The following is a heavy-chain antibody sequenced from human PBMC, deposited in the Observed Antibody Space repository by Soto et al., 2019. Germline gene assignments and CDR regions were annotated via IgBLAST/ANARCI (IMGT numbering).Heavy chain of an antibody. V-gene: IGHV3-30-3*01. D-gene: IGHD1-26*01. CDR3: ARDSRRGSYGYYYGMDV. CDR2: ISYDGSNK. Sequence: GGSLRLSCAASGFTFSSYAMHWVRQAPGKGLEWVAVISYDGSNKYYADSVKGRFTISRDNSKNTLYLQMNSLRAEDRAVYYCARDSRRGSYGYYYGMDVWGQGTTVTVSS. CDR1: GFTFSSYA. J-gene: IGHJ6*02.